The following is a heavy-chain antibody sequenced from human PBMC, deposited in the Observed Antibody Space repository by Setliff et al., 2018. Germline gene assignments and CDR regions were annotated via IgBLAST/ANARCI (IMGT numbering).Heavy chain of an antibody. CDR2: MNPNSGNT. CDR1: GYTFTSYD. D-gene: IGHD3-22*01. CDR3: ARINFYVSSGYYYAPDY. J-gene: IGHJ4*02. V-gene: IGHV1-8*03. Sequence: ASVKVSCKASGYTFTSYDINWVRQATGQGLEWMGWMNPNSGNTGYAQKFQGRVTITRNTSISTAYMELGSLTSDDTAIYYCARINFYVSSGYYYAPDYWGPGTLVTVSS.